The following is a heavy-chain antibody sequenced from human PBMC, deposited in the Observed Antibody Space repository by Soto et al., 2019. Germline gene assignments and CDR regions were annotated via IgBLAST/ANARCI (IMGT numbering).Heavy chain of an antibody. D-gene: IGHD6-6*01. CDR3: VRGGKYRQQETYFFDY. CDR2: IDYYGNT. CDR1: GGSTTNSNYY. J-gene: IGHJ4*02. Sequence: QLQLQESGPGLVKPSETLSLRCSVSGGSTTNSNYYWGWIRQPPGGGLEWLGSIDYYGNTYYNPSVRSRVTVFIDTSKSQFSVELTSVTAADTAVYYCVRGGKYRQQETYFFDYWGQGALVTVSS. V-gene: IGHV4-39*01.